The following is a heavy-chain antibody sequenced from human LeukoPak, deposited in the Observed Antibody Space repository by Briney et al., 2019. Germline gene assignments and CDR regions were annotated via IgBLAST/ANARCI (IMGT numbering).Heavy chain of an antibody. V-gene: IGHV4-38-2*02. CDR1: GYSISSGYY. J-gene: IGHJ4*02. CDR3: AREATVTTVGY. D-gene: IGHD4-11*01. Sequence: PSETLSLTCTVSGYSISSGYYWGGIRQPPGKGLEWIGSIYHSGSTYYNPSLKSRVTISVDTSKNQFSLKLSSVTAADTAVYYCAREATVTTVGYWGQGTLVTVSS. CDR2: IYHSGST.